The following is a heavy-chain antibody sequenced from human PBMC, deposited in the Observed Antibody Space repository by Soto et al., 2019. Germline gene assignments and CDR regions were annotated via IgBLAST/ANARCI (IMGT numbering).Heavy chain of an antibody. CDR1: AGSISSSSNY. V-gene: IGHV4-39*02. CDR2: IYYSGST. CDR3: ARELHGGSYGMDV. J-gene: IGHJ6*02. Sequence: SQTLSLTCTVSAGSISSSSNYWGWIRQPPGKGLEWIGSIYYSGSTYYNPSLKSRVTISVDTSKNQFSLKLSSVTAADTAVYYCARELHGGSYGMDVWGQGTTVT.